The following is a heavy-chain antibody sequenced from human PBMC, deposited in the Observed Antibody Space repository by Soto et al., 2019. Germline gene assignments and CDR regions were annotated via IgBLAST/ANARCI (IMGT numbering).Heavy chain of an antibody. D-gene: IGHD2-15*01. J-gene: IGHJ4*02. V-gene: IGHV1-69*06. CDR2: IVPSFGTP. Sequence: QVQLVQSGAELKKPGSSVRISCRASGGTFGSNAISWVRQAPGQGLEWMGNIVPSFGTPNFAQKFQDRVSFTADKSTDTVYMDLSRLRSEDTAVYYSATLPRIGYCSGGTCFSGFDSWGQGTLVTVSS. CDR1: GGTFGSNA. CDR3: ATLPRIGYCSGGTCFSGFDS.